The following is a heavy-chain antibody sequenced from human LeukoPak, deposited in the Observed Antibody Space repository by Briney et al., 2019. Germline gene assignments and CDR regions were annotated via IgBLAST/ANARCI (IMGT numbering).Heavy chain of an antibody. CDR3: ARGRSGNYFDY. J-gene: IGHJ4*02. Sequence: GGSLRLSCAASGFIVSSNYMNWVRQAPGKGLEWVSVIYTDGSTYYADSVKGRFTISRDISRNTVHLQMNSLRADDTAVYYCARGRSGNYFDYWGQGTLVTVSS. D-gene: IGHD1-26*01. V-gene: IGHV3-53*01. CDR2: IYTDGST. CDR1: GFIVSSNY.